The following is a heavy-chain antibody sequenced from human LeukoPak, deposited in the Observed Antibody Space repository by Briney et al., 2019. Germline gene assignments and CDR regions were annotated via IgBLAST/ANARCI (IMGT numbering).Heavy chain of an antibody. D-gene: IGHD2-21*01. Sequence: PSETLSLTCTVSGGSISSSSYYWGWIRQPPGKGLEWIGSIYYSGSTYYNPSLKSRVTISVDTSKNQFSLKLSSVTAADTAVYYCARGDGPYAFDIWGQGTMVTVSS. CDR3: ARGDGPYAFDI. CDR2: IYYSGST. CDR1: GGSISSSSYY. V-gene: IGHV4-39*01. J-gene: IGHJ3*02.